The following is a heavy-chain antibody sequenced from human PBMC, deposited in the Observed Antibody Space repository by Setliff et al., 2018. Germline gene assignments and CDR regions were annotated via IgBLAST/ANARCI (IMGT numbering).Heavy chain of an antibody. Sequence: LRLSCAVSGFSFSDKWMTWVRQTPGKGLQWVANINPDGTEKRYVDSVKGRFTISRDNAENLLFLQMNSLRAEDTAVYYCAKGVGLDYYDRVDYWGQGTLVTVSS. CDR3: AKGVGLDYYDRVDY. J-gene: IGHJ4*02. D-gene: IGHD3-22*01. CDR2: INPDGTEK. CDR1: GFSFSDKW. V-gene: IGHV3-7*01.